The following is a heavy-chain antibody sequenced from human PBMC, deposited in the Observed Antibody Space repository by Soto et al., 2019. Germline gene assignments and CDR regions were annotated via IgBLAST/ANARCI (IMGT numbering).Heavy chain of an antibody. Sequence: GGSLRLSCAASGFPFSDHAMHWVRQTPGKGLEWVSAITGRGDSTYCADSVKGRFTISRDNSKSTLYLQMMSLRAEDTAVYYCAKDLYVQPPSGWFDPWGQGTVVTVSS. D-gene: IGHD1-26*01. J-gene: IGHJ5*02. CDR2: ITGRGDST. V-gene: IGHV3-23*01. CDR3: AKDLYVQPPSGWFDP. CDR1: GFPFSDHA.